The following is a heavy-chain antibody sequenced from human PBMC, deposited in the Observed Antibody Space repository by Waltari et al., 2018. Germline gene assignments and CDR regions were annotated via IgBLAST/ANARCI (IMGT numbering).Heavy chain of an antibody. J-gene: IGHJ3*02. CDR3: TTAHPGYDSSGRDDAFDI. V-gene: IGHV3-15*01. CDR2: IKSKTDGGTT. D-gene: IGHD3-22*01. Sequence: EVQLVESGGGLVKPGGSLRLSCAASGFTFSNAWMSWVRQAPGKGLEWVGRIKSKTDGGTTDYAAPVKGRFTISRDDSKNTLYLQMNSLKTEDTAVYYCTTAHPGYDSSGRDDAFDIWGQGTMVTVSS. CDR1: GFTFSNAW.